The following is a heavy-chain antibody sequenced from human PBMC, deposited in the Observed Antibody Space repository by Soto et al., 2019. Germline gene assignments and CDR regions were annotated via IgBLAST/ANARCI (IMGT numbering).Heavy chain of an antibody. CDR3: ASVAPVVNDY. D-gene: IGHD3-22*01. V-gene: IGHV4-30-2*01. CDR1: GGSISSGGYS. Sequence: QLQLQESGSGLVKPSQTLSLTCAVSGGSISSGGYSWSWIRQPPGKGLEWIGYIYHSGSTYYNPSHKNRATLSVDGSKNPFTMKLSSVTPADTAVYYCASVAPVVNDYWGQGTLVTVSS. CDR2: IYHSGST. J-gene: IGHJ4*02.